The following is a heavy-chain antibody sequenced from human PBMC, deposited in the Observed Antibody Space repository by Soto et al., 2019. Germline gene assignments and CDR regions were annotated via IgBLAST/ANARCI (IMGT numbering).Heavy chain of an antibody. CDR1: GFTFSSYA. CDR2: ISGSGSTT. Sequence: EVQLLESGGTLVQPGGSLRLSCAASGFTFSSYAMSWVRQAPGKGLEWVSGISGSGSTTNYADSVKGRFTISRDRFKKTVYLQMSSLRAEDTAVYFCAAAPRETVSHPWEFWGQGTLVTVSS. J-gene: IGHJ4*02. D-gene: IGHD1-26*01. CDR3: AAAPRETVSHPWEF. V-gene: IGHV3-23*01.